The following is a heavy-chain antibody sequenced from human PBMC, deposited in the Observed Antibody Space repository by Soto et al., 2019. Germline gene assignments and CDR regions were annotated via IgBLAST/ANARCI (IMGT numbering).Heavy chain of an antibody. CDR1: GGSISSGNYY. CDR3: ATMGTPATGLYYLDY. D-gene: IGHD1-7*01. V-gene: IGHV4-30-4*01. J-gene: IGHJ4*02. Sequence: QVQLQESGPGLVKPSQTLSLTCTVSGGSISSGNYYWSWIRQPPGKGLEWIGFISYSGSTYYNASLKSRFTISVDTSKNQFSLNLSFVTAADTAVYYCATMGTPATGLYYLDYWGQGTLVTVSS. CDR2: ISYSGST.